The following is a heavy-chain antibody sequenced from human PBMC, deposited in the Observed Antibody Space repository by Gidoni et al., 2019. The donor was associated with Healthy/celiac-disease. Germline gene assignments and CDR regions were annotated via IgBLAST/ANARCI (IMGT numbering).Heavy chain of an antibody. Sequence: EVQLVESGGGLVKPGGSLRLSCAASGFTFSNAWMSWVRQAPGKGLGWVGRIKSKTDGGTTDYAAPVKGRFTISRDDSKNTLYLQMNSLKTEDTAVYYCTTVHDYGDYIDYWGQGTLVTVSS. CDR1: GFTFSNAW. CDR3: TTVHDYGDYIDY. CDR2: IKSKTDGGTT. D-gene: IGHD4-17*01. J-gene: IGHJ4*02. V-gene: IGHV3-15*01.